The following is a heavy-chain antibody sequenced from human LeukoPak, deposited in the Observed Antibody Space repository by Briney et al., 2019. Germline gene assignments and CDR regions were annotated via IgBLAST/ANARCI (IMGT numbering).Heavy chain of an antibody. J-gene: IGHJ3*02. Sequence: SETLSLTCTVSGGSISSYYWSWIRQPPGKGLEWIGYIYYSGSTNYNPSLKSRVTISVDTSKNQFSLKLSSVIAADTAVYYCARGGLNYYDSSGYYYVGAFDIWGQGTMVTVSS. D-gene: IGHD3-22*01. CDR1: GGSISSYY. CDR2: IYYSGST. CDR3: ARGGLNYYDSSGYYYVGAFDI. V-gene: IGHV4-59*01.